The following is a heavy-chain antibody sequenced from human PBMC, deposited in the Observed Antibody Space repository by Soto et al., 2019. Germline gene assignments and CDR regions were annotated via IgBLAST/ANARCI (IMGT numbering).Heavy chain of an antibody. CDR3: ARGWYSGRNWFDP. D-gene: IGHD6-19*01. CDR1: GYRVPRNSAA. V-gene: IGHV6-1*01. J-gene: IGHJ5*02. Sequence: PSQTLSLLCAISGYRVPRNSAACNWIRQSPSRGLEWLGRTYYRSKWYNDYAVSVKSRITINPDTSKNQFSLQLNSVTPEDTAVYYCARGWYSGRNWFDPWGQGTMVTSPQ. CDR2: TYYRSKWYN.